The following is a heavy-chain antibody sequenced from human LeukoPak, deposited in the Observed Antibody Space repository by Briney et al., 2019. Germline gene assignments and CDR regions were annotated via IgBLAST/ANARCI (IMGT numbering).Heavy chain of an antibody. D-gene: IGHD6-13*01. Sequence: GGSLRLSCAAPGFTFSSYWMSWVRQAPGKGLEWVANIKQDGSEKYYVDSVKGRFIISRDNAKNSLYLQMNSLRAEDTAVYYCARDLAAYSTDAFDIWGQGTMVTVSS. CDR3: ARDLAAYSTDAFDI. V-gene: IGHV3-7*03. CDR1: GFTFSSYW. J-gene: IGHJ3*02. CDR2: IKQDGSEK.